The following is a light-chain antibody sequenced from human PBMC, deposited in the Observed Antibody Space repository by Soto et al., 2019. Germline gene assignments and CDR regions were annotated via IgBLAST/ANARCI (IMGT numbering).Light chain of an antibody. CDR3: SSYAGSNNLV. Sequence: QSVLTQPPSASGSPGQPVTISCTGTSSDVGGYNYVSCYQQHPGKAPKVMIHEVSKRPSGVPDRFSGSKSGNTASLTVSGLQAEDEADYYCSSYAGSNNLVFGGGTKLTVL. CDR2: EVS. J-gene: IGLJ2*01. V-gene: IGLV2-8*01. CDR1: SSDVGGYNY.